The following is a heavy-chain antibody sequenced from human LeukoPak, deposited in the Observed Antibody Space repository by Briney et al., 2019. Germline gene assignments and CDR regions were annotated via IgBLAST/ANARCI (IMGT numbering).Heavy chain of an antibody. V-gene: IGHV3-11*06. J-gene: IGHJ6*03. CDR2: TTTSSTYT. CDR3: ARDPYSGTYGNTYYYYMDV. Sequence: GGSLRLSCAASGFTFSDYYMSWIRQAPGKGLEWISSTTTSSTYTFYADSVKGRFTISRDNARNSLYLQMNSLRVEDTAVYYCARDPYSGTYGNTYYYYMDVWGKGTTVTISS. CDR1: GFTFSDYY. D-gene: IGHD1-26*01.